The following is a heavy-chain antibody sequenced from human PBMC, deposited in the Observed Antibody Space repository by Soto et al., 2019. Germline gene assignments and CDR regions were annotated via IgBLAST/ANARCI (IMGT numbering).Heavy chain of an antibody. CDR1: GFTVSNNY. Sequence: GGSLRLSCAASGFTVSNNYLCWVRQAPGTGLEWVSTGYGGGSTYYADSVKGRFTISRDNSKNTLYLQMNSLRAEATAVYYCACCYSATYTSFYYWCQGTLVSGCS. D-gene: IGHD1-26*01. CDR2: GYGGGST. V-gene: IGHV3-53*01. CDR3: ACCYSATYTSFYY. J-gene: IGHJ4*02.